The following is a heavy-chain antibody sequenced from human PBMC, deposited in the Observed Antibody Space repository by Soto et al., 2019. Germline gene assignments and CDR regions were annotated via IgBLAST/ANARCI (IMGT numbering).Heavy chain of an antibody. Sequence: QVQLQESGPGLVKPSETLSLTCTVSGGSMSGQHWSWIRQPPGKGLEWIGHHSDTTNYNPSLKSRVTISTDTSKTQFPLKLSSVTDEATAVYYCGTYSVGEGGRGYWGQGTLVTVSS. CDR2: HHSDTT. J-gene: IGHJ4*02. CDR3: GTYSVGEGGRGY. CDR1: GGSMSGQH. D-gene: IGHD5-12*01. V-gene: IGHV4-4*09.